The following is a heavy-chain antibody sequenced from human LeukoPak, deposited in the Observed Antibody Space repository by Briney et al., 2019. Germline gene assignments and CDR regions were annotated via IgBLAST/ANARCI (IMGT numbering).Heavy chain of an antibody. CDR1: GFTFSSYA. CDR2: ISGSGGST. Sequence: GGSLRLSCAASGFTFSSYAMSWVRQAPGKGLEWVSAISGSGGSTYYADSVKGRFTISRDNSKNTLYLRMNSLRAEDTAVYYCAKFSSSGSSGYYPTPFDYWGQGTLVTVSS. V-gene: IGHV3-23*01. J-gene: IGHJ4*02. CDR3: AKFSSSGSSGYYPTPFDY. D-gene: IGHD3-22*01.